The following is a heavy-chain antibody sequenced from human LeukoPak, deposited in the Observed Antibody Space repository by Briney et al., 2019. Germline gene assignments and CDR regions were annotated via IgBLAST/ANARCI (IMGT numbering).Heavy chain of an antibody. V-gene: IGHV3-66*02. CDR1: EFTVKDCY. Sequence: PGGSLRLSCAPSEFTVKDCYMSWVRQAPGKGLEWVSIIYSGGSTYYADSVKGRFTISRHNSKNTLYLQMNSLKFEDTAVYYCVRAEVIAIFDLWGQGTPVTVSS. CDR2: IYSGGST. CDR3: VRAEVIAIFDL. D-gene: IGHD2-21*01. J-gene: IGHJ4*02.